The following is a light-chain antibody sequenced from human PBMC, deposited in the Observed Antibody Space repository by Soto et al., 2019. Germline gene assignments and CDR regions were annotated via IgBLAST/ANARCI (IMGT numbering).Light chain of an antibody. CDR1: QSVSSSY. J-gene: IGKJ4*01. CDR3: QQYGSSPLT. CDR2: GAS. Sequence: ELVLTQSPGTLSLSPGARATLSCRASQSVSSSYLAWYQQKHGQAPRLIIYGASSRATGIPDRFSVIVSGTDLTLNLGRLEPEDGAVYDGQQYGSSPLTFGGGTKVDIK. V-gene: IGKV3-20*01.